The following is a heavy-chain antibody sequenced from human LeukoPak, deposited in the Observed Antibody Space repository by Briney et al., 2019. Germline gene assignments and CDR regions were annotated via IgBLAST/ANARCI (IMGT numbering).Heavy chain of an antibody. J-gene: IGHJ4*02. CDR3: ARGLFGNDRVSFTEFDF. D-gene: IGHD1-1*01. Sequence: GASVKVSCKASGYTFTSYGISWVRQAPGQGLEWMGWIRTYNGETHYAEKLQGRVTMTTDTSTSTAYMELRSLTSDDTAVYYCARGLFGNDRVSFTEFDFWGQGSLVTVSS. CDR1: GYTFTSYG. V-gene: IGHV1-18*01. CDR2: IRTYNGET.